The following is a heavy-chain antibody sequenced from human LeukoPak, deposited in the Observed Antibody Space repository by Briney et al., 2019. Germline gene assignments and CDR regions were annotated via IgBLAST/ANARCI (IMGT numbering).Heavy chain of an antibody. CDR2: ISSSSSTI. J-gene: IGHJ4*02. Sequence: GGSLRLSCAASGFTFSSYSMNWVRQAPGKGLEWVSYISSSSSTIYYADSVRGRFTISRDNAKNSLYLRMNSLRAEDTAMYYCARVGYGDYENYYGYFDYWGQGTLVTVSS. CDR3: ARVGYGDYENYYGYFDY. D-gene: IGHD4-17*01. CDR1: GFTFSSYS. V-gene: IGHV3-48*01.